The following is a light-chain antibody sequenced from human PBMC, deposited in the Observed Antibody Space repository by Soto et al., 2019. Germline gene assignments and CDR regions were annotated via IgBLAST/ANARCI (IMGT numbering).Light chain of an antibody. CDR1: RSNIGSNY. Sequence: QSVLTQPPSASGTPGQRVTISCSGTRSNIGSNYVYWYQQFPGTAPKLLIYRNDQRPSGVPDRFSGSKPGTSASLAISGLRPEDEADYYCAVWDGDLSGAFGGGTKLTVL. CDR3: AVWDGDLSGA. CDR2: RND. V-gene: IGLV1-47*01. J-gene: IGLJ3*02.